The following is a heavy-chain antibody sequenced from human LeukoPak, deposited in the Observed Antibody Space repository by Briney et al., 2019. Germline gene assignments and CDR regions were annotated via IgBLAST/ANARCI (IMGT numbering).Heavy chain of an antibody. D-gene: IGHD2-2*02. CDR3: ALVPAAIDRWFDP. V-gene: IGHV1-18*01. CDR1: VYTFTSYG. Sequence: ASVKVSCTASVYTFTSYGISWVRQAPGQGLEWMGWISAYNGNTNYAQKLQGRVTMTTDTSTSTAYMALRSLRSDDTAVYYCALVPAAIDRWFDPWGQGTLVTVSS. CDR2: ISAYNGNT. J-gene: IGHJ5*02.